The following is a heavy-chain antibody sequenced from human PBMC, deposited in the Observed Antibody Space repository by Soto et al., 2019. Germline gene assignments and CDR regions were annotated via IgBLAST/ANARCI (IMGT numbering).Heavy chain of an antibody. CDR3: ARMYSSGSGWFHP. CDR1: GYSITAGGYY. CDR2: FYSSGSI. J-gene: IGHJ5*02. V-gene: IGHV4-31*03. Sequence: SETLSLTCFASGYSITAGGYYWSWIRHHPGKGLEWIGSFYSSGSIIYNPSLRSRVSISGDTSSNQFSMSLTSVTAADTARYYCARMYSSGSGWFHPWGQGTLGTVSS. D-gene: IGHD6-19*01.